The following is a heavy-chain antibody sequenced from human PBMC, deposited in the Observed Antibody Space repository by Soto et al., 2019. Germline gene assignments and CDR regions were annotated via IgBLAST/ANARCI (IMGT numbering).Heavy chain of an antibody. Sequence: ETLSLTCGVSGYSISSGYYWGWIRQPPGKGLEWIGSVYHSGRTYYNPSLRSRVTISVDTSKNQFSLKLSSVTAADTALYYCARGGDIGVVTSNFPDYWGQGTLVTVSS. J-gene: IGHJ4*02. CDR2: VYHSGRT. V-gene: IGHV4-38-2*01. CDR3: ARGGDIGVVTSNFPDY. CDR1: GYSISSGYY. D-gene: IGHD2-21*02.